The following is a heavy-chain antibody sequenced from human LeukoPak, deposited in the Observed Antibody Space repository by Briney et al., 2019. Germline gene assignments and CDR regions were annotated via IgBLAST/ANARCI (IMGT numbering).Heavy chain of an antibody. D-gene: IGHD6-13*01. Sequence: GGSLRLSCAASGFTFSDYYMSWISQAPGKGLGWVSYISSSGSTIYYADSVKGRFTISRDNAKNSLYLQMNSLRAEDTAVYYCARDLYGLSWYWTYNWFDPWGQGTLVTVSS. CDR1: GFTFSDYY. V-gene: IGHV3-11*01. CDR3: ARDLYGLSWYWTYNWFDP. J-gene: IGHJ5*02. CDR2: ISSSGSTI.